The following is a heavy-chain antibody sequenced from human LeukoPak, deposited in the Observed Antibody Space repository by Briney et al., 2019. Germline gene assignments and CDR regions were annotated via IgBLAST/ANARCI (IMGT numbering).Heavy chain of an antibody. CDR1: GYTFTSNY. V-gene: IGHV1-46*01. CDR3: ARDLDPYATANYFDY. D-gene: IGHD2-8*01. CDR2: ISPSGGST. Sequence: GASVKVSCKAFGYTFTSNYMHWVRQAPGQGPEWMGVISPSGGSTTYAQKLQGRVTMTTDTSTSTAYMELRSLRSDDTAVYYCARDLDPYATANYFDYWGQGTLVTVSS. J-gene: IGHJ4*02.